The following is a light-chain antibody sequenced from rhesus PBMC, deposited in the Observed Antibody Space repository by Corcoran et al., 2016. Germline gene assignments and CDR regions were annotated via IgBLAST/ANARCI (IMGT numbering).Light chain of an antibody. CDR2: GAS. CDR1: QSVSSY. Sequence: QVILTQSPATLSLSPGERATLSCRASQSVSSYLAWYQQKPGQAPSLLIYGASSRATGIPDRFSGSGSGSDFPLPLSRRGPEYFGFCHCYQHSSGWTFGQGTKVEIK. J-gene: IGKJ1*01. V-gene: IGKV3-10*01. CDR3: YQHSSGWT.